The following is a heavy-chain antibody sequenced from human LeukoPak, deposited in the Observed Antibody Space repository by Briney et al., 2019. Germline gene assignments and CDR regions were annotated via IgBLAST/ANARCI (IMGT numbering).Heavy chain of an antibody. CDR2: INRDGSEK. CDR3: ATYDSWSGYNIAY. D-gene: IGHD3-3*01. V-gene: IGHV3-7*03. J-gene: IGHJ4*02. CDR1: GFTLSSRW. Sequence: PGGSLRLSCVVSGFTLSSRWMMWVRQAPGEGLEWMTNINRDGSEKNYVDSVKGRFTITRDNAENSLYLQVNSLKVEDSAIYYCATYDSWSGYNIAYWGQGTLVTVSS.